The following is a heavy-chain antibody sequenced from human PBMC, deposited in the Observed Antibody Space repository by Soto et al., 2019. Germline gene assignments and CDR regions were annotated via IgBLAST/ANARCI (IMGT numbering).Heavy chain of an antibody. CDR1: GFTFSSYG. V-gene: IGHV3-30*18. Sequence: GGSVRLSCAASGFTFSSYGMHWVRQAPGKGLEWVAVISYDGSNKYYADSVKGRFTISRVNSKNTLYPQMNSLRAEDTAVYYCAKDQRGKIDYWGQGTLVTVSS. CDR2: ISYDGSNK. J-gene: IGHJ4*02. CDR3: AKDQRGKIDY. D-gene: IGHD1-26*01.